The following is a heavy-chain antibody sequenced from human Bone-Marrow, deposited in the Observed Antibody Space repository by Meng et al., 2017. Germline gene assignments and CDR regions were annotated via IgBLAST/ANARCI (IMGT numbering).Heavy chain of an antibody. CDR1: GFIFSSYT. CDR3: VSENYGDYFDY. D-gene: IGHD4-17*01. Sequence: EVQLVESGGGLVKPGGSLRLSRAASGFIFSSYTMNWVRQAPGKGLEWVSSISSSSTYIYYAESVKGRFTISRDNTKNSLYLQLNSLRAEDTAIYYCVSENYGDYFDYWGQGALVTVSS. J-gene: IGHJ4*02. CDR2: ISSSSTYI. V-gene: IGHV3-21*01.